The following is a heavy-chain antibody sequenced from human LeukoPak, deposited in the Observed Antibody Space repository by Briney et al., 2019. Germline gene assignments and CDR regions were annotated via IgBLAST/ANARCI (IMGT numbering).Heavy chain of an antibody. D-gene: IGHD1-26*01. J-gene: IGHJ4*02. Sequence: GGSLRLSCAASGFTFSNYAMAWVRQAPGKGLEWVSAISDSGTNTYYADSVKGRFTVSRDNSKDTLYLQMNSLRAEDTAVYYCAKDSGSFDYWGQGTLVTVSS. CDR1: GFTFSNYA. CDR3: AKDSGSFDY. CDR2: ISDSGTNT. V-gene: IGHV3-23*01.